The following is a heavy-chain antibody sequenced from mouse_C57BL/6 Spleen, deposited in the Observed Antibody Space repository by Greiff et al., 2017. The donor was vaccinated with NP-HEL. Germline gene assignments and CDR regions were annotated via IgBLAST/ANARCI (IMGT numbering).Heavy chain of an antibody. CDR3: ARKDGYPYYFDY. Sequence: DVQLVESGGGLVKPGGSLKLSCAASGFTFSSYAMSWVRQTPEKRLEWVATISDGGSYTYYPDNVKGRFTISRDNAKNNLYLQMSHLKSEDTAMYYCARKDGYPYYFDYWGQGTTLTVSS. CDR1: GFTFSSYA. J-gene: IGHJ2*01. CDR2: ISDGGSYT. V-gene: IGHV5-4*01. D-gene: IGHD2-3*01.